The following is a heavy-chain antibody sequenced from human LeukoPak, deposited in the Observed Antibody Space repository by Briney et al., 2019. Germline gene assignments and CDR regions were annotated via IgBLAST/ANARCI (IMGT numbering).Heavy chain of an antibody. CDR3: ARVLLSSTRDIDY. V-gene: IGHV3-21*01. J-gene: IGHJ4*02. Sequence: GGSLRLSCAASGFTFSSYSTNWVRQAPGKGLEWVSSISSSSSYTYYADSVKGRFTISRDNAKNSLYLQMNSLRAEDTAVYYCARVLLSSTRDIDYWGQGTLVTVSS. CDR1: GFTFSSYS. CDR2: ISSSSSYT. D-gene: IGHD2-2*01.